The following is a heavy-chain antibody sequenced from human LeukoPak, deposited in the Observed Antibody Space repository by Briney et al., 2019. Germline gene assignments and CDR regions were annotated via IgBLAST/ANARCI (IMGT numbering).Heavy chain of an antibody. V-gene: IGHV4-39*01. CDR2: IYNSGYA. CDR1: GGSISSSAYY. Sequence: SETLSLTCTVSGGSISSSAYYWGWIRQPPGKGLDWIGNIYNSGYANYSPSLKSRVTLSVDTSKNQFSLKLSSVTAADTAVYYCARQAVGGRVGTTIDHWGQGTLVTVSA. J-gene: IGHJ4*02. D-gene: IGHD1-26*01. CDR3: ARQAVGGRVGTTIDH.